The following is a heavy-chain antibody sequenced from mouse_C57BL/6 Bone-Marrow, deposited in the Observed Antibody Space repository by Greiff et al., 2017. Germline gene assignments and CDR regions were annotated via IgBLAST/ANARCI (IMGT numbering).Heavy chain of an antibody. CDR1: GYTFTSYW. J-gene: IGHJ2*01. CDR2: IHPNSGST. Sequence: VQLQQPGAELVKPGASVTLSCKASGYTFTSYWMHWVKQRPGQGLEWIGMIHPNSGSTNYNEKFKSKATLTVDKSSSTAYMQLSSLTSEDSAVYYCARRGSYYGSSPYYFDYWGQGTTLTVSS. V-gene: IGHV1-64*01. CDR3: ARRGSYYGSSPYYFDY. D-gene: IGHD1-1*01.